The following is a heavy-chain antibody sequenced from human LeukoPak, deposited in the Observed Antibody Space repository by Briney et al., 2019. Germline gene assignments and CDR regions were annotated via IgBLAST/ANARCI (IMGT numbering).Heavy chain of an antibody. CDR3: ARDPDFDSSGYTFDY. CDR1: GFTFSSYW. CDR2: ISYDGSNK. D-gene: IGHD3-22*01. V-gene: IGHV3-30*03. J-gene: IGHJ4*02. Sequence: GGSLRLSCAVSGFTFSSYWMSWVRQAPGKGLEWVAVISYDGSNKYYADSVKGRFTISRDNSKNTLYLQMNSLRAEDTAVYYCARDPDFDSSGYTFDYWGQGTLVTVSS.